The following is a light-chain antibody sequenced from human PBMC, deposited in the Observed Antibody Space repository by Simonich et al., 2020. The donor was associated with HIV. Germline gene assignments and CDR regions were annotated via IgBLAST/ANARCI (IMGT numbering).Light chain of an antibody. CDR1: SSDVGSYDL. CDR3: SSYTSSSTGV. J-gene: IGLJ3*02. Sequence: QSALTQPASVSGSPGQSITISCTGTSSDVGSYDLVSWYQKHPGKAPKLMIYDVSKRPSGVSNRFSGSKSGNTASLTISGLQAEDEADYYCSSYTSSSTGVFGGGTKLTVL. CDR2: DVS. V-gene: IGLV2-14*02.